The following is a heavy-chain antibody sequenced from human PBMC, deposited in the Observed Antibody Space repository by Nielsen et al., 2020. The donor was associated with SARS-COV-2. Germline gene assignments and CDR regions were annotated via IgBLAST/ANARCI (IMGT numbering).Heavy chain of an antibody. V-gene: IGHV4-31*03. CDR1: GGSISSGDYY. J-gene: IGHJ4*02. CDR2: IYYSGST. CDR3: ARDTHTGYSSGWHFDY. Sequence: LRLSCTVSGGSISSGDYYWSWIRQHPGKGLEWIGYIYYSGSTCYNPSLKSRVTISVDTSKNQFSLKLSSVTAADTAVYYCARDTHTGYSSGWHFDYWGQGTLVTVSS. D-gene: IGHD6-19*01.